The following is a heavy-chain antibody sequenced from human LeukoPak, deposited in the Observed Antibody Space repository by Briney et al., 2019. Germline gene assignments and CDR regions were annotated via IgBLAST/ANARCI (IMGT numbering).Heavy chain of an antibody. CDR1: GFTFSSHA. D-gene: IGHD6-13*01. V-gene: IGHV3-30-3*01. CDR2: ISYDGSNK. CDR3: AKGIAAGPLYYFDS. Sequence: GGSLRLSCAPSGFTFSSHAMNWVRQAPGKGLEWVAVISYDGSNKYYADSVKGRFTTARDNSKNTLYLQMNSLRAEDTAVYYCAKGIAAGPLYYFDSWGQGTLVTVSS. J-gene: IGHJ4*02.